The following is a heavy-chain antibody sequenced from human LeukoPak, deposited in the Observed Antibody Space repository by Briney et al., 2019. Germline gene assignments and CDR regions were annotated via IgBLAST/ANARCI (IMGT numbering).Heavy chain of an antibody. CDR1: GFTFSSYA. V-gene: IGHV3-23*01. CDR3: AKDGVGFGEPFDY. Sequence: GGSLRLSCAASGFTFSSYAMSWVRQAPGKGLEWVSAISGSGGSTYYADSVKGRFTISRDNSKNTLYLQMNSLRAEDAAVYYCAKDGVGFGEPFDYWGQGTLVTVSS. CDR2: ISGSGGST. J-gene: IGHJ4*02. D-gene: IGHD3-10*01.